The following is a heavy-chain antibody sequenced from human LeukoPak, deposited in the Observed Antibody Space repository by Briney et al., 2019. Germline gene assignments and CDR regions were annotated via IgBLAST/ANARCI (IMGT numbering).Heavy chain of an antibody. CDR1: GFTFSSFG. J-gene: IGHJ5*02. D-gene: IGHD1-7*01. V-gene: IGHV3-33*01. Sequence: PGRSLTLSCAASGFTFSSFGMHWVRRAAGKGLEWVAVIWYDASNKYYVDSVKGRFTISRDNSKNTLYLQMNSLRDDDTAVYYCVRGVGVSRFNYLDPWGQGTLVIVSS. CDR3: VRGVGVSRFNYLDP. CDR2: IWYDASNK.